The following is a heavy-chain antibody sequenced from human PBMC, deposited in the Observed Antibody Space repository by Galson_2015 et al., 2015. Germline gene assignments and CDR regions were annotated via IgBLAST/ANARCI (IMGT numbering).Heavy chain of an antibody. CDR2: INAGFGNT. CDR3: ARGRSSGWYSLDN. J-gene: IGHJ4*02. D-gene: IGHD6-19*01. CDR1: GYGFTSHA. V-gene: IGHV1-3*01. Sequence: SVKVSCKASGYGFTSHALHWVRQAPGQRLEWMGWINAGFGNTKYSQKFQGRVTIARDTSASTAYMELSSLRSEDTAVYYCARGRSSGWYSLDNWGQGTLVTVSS.